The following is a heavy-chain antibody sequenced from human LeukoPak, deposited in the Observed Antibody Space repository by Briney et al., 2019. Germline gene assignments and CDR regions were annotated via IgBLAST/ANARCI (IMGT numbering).Heavy chain of an antibody. V-gene: IGHV3-23*01. Sequence: PGGSLRLSCAASGFTFSSYAMNWVRQAPGKGLEWISTISGSDNSTYYAGSVKGRFTITRDNSKNTLYLQMNSLRAADTAVYYCAKAKSHFWSALDYWGQGTLVTVSS. CDR3: AKAKSHFWSALDY. CDR2: ISGSDNST. D-gene: IGHD3-3*02. CDR1: GFTFSSYA. J-gene: IGHJ4*02.